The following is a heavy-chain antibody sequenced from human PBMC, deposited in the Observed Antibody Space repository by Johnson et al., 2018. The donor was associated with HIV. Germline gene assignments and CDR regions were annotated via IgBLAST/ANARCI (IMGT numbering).Heavy chain of an antibody. CDR1: GFTLSSYW. V-gene: IGHV3-7*05. CDR3: ARARARVTFDI. CDR2: IKQDGSEK. J-gene: IGHJ3*02. D-gene: IGHD2-21*02. Sequence: MLLVESGGGLVQPGGSLRLSCAASGFTLSSYWMSWVRQAPGKGLEWVANIKQDGSEKYYVDSVKGRFTISRDNAKNSLYLQMNSLRAEGTAMYYCARARARVTFDIWGEGTMVTVSS.